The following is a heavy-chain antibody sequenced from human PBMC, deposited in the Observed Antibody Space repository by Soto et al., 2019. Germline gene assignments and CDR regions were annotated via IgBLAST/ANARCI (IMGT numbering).Heavy chain of an antibody. CDR1: GGTFSSYA. CDR3: ARDLLIFGVARFYYYYGMDV. D-gene: IGHD3-3*01. V-gene: IGHV1-69*01. J-gene: IGHJ6*02. CDR2: IIPIFGTA. Sequence: SVKVSCKASGGTFSSYAISWVRQAPGQGLEWKGGIIPIFGTANYAQKFQGRVTITADESTSTAYMELSSLRSEDTAVYYCARDLLIFGVARFYYYYGMDVWGQGTTVTVSS.